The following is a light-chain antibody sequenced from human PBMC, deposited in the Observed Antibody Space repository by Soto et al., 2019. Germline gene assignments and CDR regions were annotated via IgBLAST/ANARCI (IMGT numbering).Light chain of an antibody. V-gene: IGLV2-14*01. CDR3: SAFTTISTYV. CDR2: EVT. CDR1: SRDIGFFNY. Sequence: QSALTQPASVSGSPGQSITISCTGTSRDIGFFNYVSWYQQFPGNAPKLIIFEVTNRPSGVSNRFSASKSGNTASLTISGLQAEDGADYYCSAFTTISTYVFGTGTKVTVL. J-gene: IGLJ1*01.